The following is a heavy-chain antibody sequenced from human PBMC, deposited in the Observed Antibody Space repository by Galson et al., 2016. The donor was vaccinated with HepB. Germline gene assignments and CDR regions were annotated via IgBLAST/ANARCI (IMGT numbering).Heavy chain of an antibody. D-gene: IGHD4-11*01. CDR1: GGTFINYP. V-gene: IGHV1-69*13. CDR2: IIPIFGTA. CDR3: ARDSNPDGYYYYYYMDV. Sequence: SVKVSCKASGGTFINYPINWVRQAPGQGLEWMGGIIPIFGTANYAQRFQGRVTITADESTSTAYMELSSLTSEDTAVYYCARDSNPDGYYYYYYMDVWGKGTTGTVSS. J-gene: IGHJ6*03.